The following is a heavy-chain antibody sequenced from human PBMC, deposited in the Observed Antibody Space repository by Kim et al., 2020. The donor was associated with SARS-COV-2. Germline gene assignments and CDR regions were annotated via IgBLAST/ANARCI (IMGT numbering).Heavy chain of an antibody. CDR2: INAGNDHT. Sequence: ASVKVSCKASGYIFTNYDIHWVRQAPGKRLEWMGWINAGNDHTKYSQKFQGRVTFTRDTSASTVYMELTGLRSEDKAVYYCARGWFGKNYFNFWGQGTQVTVSS. D-gene: IGHD3-10*01. V-gene: IGHV1-3*01. J-gene: IGHJ4*02. CDR1: GYIFTNYD. CDR3: ARGWFGKNYFNF.